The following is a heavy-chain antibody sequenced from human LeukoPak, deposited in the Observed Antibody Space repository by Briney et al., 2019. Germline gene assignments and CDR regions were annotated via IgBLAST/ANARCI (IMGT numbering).Heavy chain of an antibody. CDR3: AKATYYYDSSGYSD. CDR2: ISGSGGST. D-gene: IGHD3-22*01. V-gene: IGHV3-23*01. Sequence: PGGSLRLSCAASGFTLSSYAMSWVRQAPGKGLEWVSAISGSGGSTYYADSVKGRFTISRDNSKNTLYLQMNSLRAEDTAVYYCAKATYYYDSSGYSDWGQGTLVTVSS. J-gene: IGHJ4*02. CDR1: GFTLSSYA.